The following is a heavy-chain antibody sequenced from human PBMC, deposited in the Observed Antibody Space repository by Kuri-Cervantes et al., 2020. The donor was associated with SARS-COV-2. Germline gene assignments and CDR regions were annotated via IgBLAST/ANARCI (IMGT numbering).Heavy chain of an antibody. J-gene: IGHJ4*02. V-gene: IGHV3-74*01. CDR1: GFTFSSYW. CDR2: INSDGSST. CDR3: ARARRSSGWYGAPFDY. D-gene: IGHD6-19*01. Sequence: GGSLRLSCAASGFTFSSYWMHWVRKAPGKGLVWVSRINSDGSSTSYADSVKGRFTISRDNAKNTLYLQMNSLRAEDTAVYYFARARRSSGWYGAPFDYWGQGTLVTVSS.